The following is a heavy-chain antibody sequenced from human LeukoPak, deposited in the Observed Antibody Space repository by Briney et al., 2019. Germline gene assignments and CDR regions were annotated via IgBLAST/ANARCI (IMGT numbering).Heavy chain of an antibody. D-gene: IGHD3-16*02. Sequence: ASVKVSCKASGYTFTSYGINWVRQAPGQGLEWMGWISAYNGDTNYAQKLQGRVTMTTDTSTSTAYMELRSLRSDDTAVYYCARDQGRVTFGGVIVTDAFDIWGQGTMVTVSS. CDR3: ARDQGRVTFGGVIVTDAFDI. J-gene: IGHJ3*02. CDR1: GYTFTSYG. V-gene: IGHV1-18*01. CDR2: ISAYNGDT.